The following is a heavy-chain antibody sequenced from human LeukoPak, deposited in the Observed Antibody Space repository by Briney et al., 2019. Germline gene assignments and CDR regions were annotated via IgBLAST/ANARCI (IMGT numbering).Heavy chain of an antibody. CDR3: ARQLIFWSGYYSYPFDY. Sequence: KPSETLSLTCAVYGGSFSGYYWSWIRQPPGKVLEWIGEINHSGSTNYNPSLKSRVTISVDTSKNQFSLKLSSVTAADTAVYYCARQLIFWSGYYSYPFDYWGQGSLVTVSS. D-gene: IGHD3-3*01. J-gene: IGHJ4*02. CDR1: GGSFSGYY. CDR2: INHSGST. V-gene: IGHV4-34*01.